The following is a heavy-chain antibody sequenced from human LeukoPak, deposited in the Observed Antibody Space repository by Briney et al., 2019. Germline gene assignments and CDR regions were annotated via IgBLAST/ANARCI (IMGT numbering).Heavy chain of an antibody. J-gene: IGHJ3*02. CDR3: ATRVPGADAFDI. V-gene: IGHV1-24*01. D-gene: IGHD3-10*02. CDR1: GYTLTELS. CDR2: FDPEDGET. Sequence: ASVKVSCKVSGYTLTELSMHWVRQAPGKGLEWMGGFDPEDGETIYAQKFQGRVTMTEDTSTDTAYMELSSLRSEDTAVYYCATRVPGADAFDIWGQGTMVTVSS.